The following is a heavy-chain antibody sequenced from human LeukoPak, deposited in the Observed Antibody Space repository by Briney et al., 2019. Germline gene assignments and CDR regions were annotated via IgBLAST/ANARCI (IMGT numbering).Heavy chain of an antibody. J-gene: IGHJ4*02. CDR2: ISYNGSNK. CDR3: ARETAVGGNFDY. V-gene: IGHV3-30-3*01. Sequence: PGGSLRLSCAASGFTFSSYAMHWVRQAPGKGLEWVAVISYNGSNKYYADSVKGRITISRDNSKNTVYLQMNGLRAEDTALYYCARETAVGGNFDYWGQGSLVTVSS. CDR1: GFTFSSYA. D-gene: IGHD1-26*01.